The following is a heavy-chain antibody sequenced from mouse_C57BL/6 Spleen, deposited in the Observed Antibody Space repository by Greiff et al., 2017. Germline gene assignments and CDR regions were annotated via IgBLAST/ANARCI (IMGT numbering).Heavy chain of an antibody. CDR1: GYAFSSSW. J-gene: IGHJ4*01. CDR2: IYPGDGDT. V-gene: IGHV1-82*01. D-gene: IGHD1-1*01. Sequence: QVQLQQSGPELVKPGASVKISCKASGYAFSSSWMNWVKQRPGKGLEWIGRIYPGDGDTNSNGKFKGKATLTADKSSSTAYMQLSSLTSEDSAVYFCARWDTTVVDYWGQGTSVTVSS. CDR3: ARWDTTVVDY.